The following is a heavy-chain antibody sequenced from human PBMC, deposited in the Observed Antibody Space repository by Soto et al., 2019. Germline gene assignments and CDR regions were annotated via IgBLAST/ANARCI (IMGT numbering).Heavy chain of an antibody. V-gene: IGHV1-18*01. CDR2: ISAYNGNT. Sequence: ASVKVSCKASGYTFTSYGISLVRQAPGQGLEWMGWISAYNGNTNYAQKLQGRVTMTTDTSTSTAYMELRSLRSDDTAVYYCARDQSRGITMVRGVIPPLAYWGQGTLVTVSS. CDR1: GYTFTSYG. J-gene: IGHJ4*02. CDR3: ARDQSRGITMVRGVIPPLAY. D-gene: IGHD3-10*01.